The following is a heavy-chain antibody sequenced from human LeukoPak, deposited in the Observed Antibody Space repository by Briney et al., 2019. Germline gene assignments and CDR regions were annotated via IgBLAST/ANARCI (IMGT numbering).Heavy chain of an antibody. CDR2: IKHDGSEK. CDR3: ASGTGVAARQMHFDY. V-gene: IGHV3-7*01. J-gene: IGHJ4*02. Sequence: RPGGSLRLSCAASGFTFRSYWMSWVRQAPGKGLEWVAHIKHDGSEKYYVDSVKGRFTISRDNAKNALYLQMNSLRAEDTAVYYCASGTGVAARQMHFDYWGQGTLVTVSS. CDR1: GFTFRSYW. D-gene: IGHD6-6*01.